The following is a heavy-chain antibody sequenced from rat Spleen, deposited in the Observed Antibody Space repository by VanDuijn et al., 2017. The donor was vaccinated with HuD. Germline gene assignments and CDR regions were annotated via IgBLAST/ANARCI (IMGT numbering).Heavy chain of an antibody. CDR1: GFTYSNYV. CDR3: ARRYSGDYWYFDF. V-gene: IGHV5S13*01. CDR2: IITGGGNT. Sequence: EVQLVKSGGGLVQPGRSLKLSCAASGFTYSNYVMAWVSQAPTKGLEWVASIITGGGNTYYRDSGKGRFTISRDNAKNTLYLQMDSRRSEDTATYYCARRYSGDYWYFDFWGPGTMVTVSS. D-gene: IGHD1-1*01. J-gene: IGHJ1*01.